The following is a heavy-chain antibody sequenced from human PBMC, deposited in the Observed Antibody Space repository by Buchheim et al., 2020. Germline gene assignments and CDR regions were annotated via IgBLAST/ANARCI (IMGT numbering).Heavy chain of an antibody. V-gene: IGHV3-23*01. CDR2: TSDSGDNT. Sequence: EVQLLESGGGLVQPGGSLRLSCAASGFSFSSYAMSWVRQAPGKGLEWVSGTSDSGDNTYYADSVKGRFTISRDNSKKTLYLQMSSLRAEDTAVYYCAKYHYYDTSGYLNYWGQGTL. CDR1: GFSFSSYA. J-gene: IGHJ4*02. D-gene: IGHD3-22*01. CDR3: AKYHYYDTSGYLNY.